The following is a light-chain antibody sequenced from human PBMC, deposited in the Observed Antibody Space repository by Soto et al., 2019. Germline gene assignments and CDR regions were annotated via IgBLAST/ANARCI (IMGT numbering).Light chain of an antibody. V-gene: IGLV3-21*02. J-gene: IGLJ2*01. CDR1: NIAIKS. CDR2: DDG. Sequence: SYELTQAPSVSVAPGQTARITCGGNNIAIKSVHWYQQKPGQAPVLVGYDDGDRPSVIPERFSGSNSGNTATLTITRVEAGDEADYHCQVWDSSSDHRVVFGGGTKLTVL. CDR3: QVWDSSSDHRVV.